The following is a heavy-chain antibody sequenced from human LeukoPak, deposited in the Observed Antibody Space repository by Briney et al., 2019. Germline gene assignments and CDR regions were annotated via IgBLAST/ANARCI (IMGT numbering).Heavy chain of an antibody. CDR2: ISGSGGST. V-gene: IGHV3-23*01. Sequence: GGSLRLSCAASGFTISSYAMSWVRQASGKGLEWVSGISGSGGSTYYADSVKGRVTISRDNSKNTLYLQMNSLRAEDTAVYYCAKHYDSSGYFYYYYMDVWGKGTTVTVSS. CDR1: GFTISSYA. CDR3: AKHYDSSGYFYYYYMDV. D-gene: IGHD3-22*01. J-gene: IGHJ6*03.